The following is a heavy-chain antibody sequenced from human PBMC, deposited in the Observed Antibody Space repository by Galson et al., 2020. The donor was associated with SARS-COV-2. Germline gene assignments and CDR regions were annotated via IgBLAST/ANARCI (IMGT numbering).Heavy chain of an antibody. D-gene: IGHD6-13*01. V-gene: IGHV3-30*02. CDR3: FPAAGLSH. Sequence: GKTFSNYGMHWIRQAPAKGLEWVGFIDYDGTEQYFADSVKGRFTIARDNSNNTLFLQMSSLRSEETAVYYCFPAAGLSHWGQGTRVTV. CDR2: IDYDGTEQ. CDR1: GKTFSNYG. J-gene: IGHJ4*02.